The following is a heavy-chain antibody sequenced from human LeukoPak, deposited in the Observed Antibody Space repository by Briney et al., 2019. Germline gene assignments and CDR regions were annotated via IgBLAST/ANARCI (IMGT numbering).Heavy chain of an antibody. CDR3: ARERGQLSCGGDCFLDY. V-gene: IGHV1-18*01. Sequence: ASVKVSCKASGYTFSSYGIKWGRQAPGQGGEWRAWISGYNGETNYAQKIQGRVTLTTDTSTSTAYLELRSLRSDDSAVDYCARERGQLSCGGDCFLDYWGQGTLVTVSS. J-gene: IGHJ4*02. D-gene: IGHD2-21*02. CDR2: ISGYNGET. CDR1: GYTFSSYG.